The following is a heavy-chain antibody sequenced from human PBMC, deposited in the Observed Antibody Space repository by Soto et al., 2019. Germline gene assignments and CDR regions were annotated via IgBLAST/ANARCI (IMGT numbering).Heavy chain of an antibody. CDR2: ISGSGGST. CDR3: AKDRSMTTVTTGYYYYGMDV. J-gene: IGHJ6*02. CDR1: GFTFSSYA. V-gene: IGHV3-23*01. Sequence: GGSLRLSCAASGFTFSSYAMSWVRQAPGKGLEWVSAISGSGGSTYYADSVKGRFTISRDNSKNTLYLQMNSLRAEDTAVYYCAKDRSMTTVTTGYYYYGMDVWGQGTTVTVSS. D-gene: IGHD4-17*01.